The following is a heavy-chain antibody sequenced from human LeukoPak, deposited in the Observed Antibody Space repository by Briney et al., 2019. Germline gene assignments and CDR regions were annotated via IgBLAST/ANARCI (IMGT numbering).Heavy chain of an antibody. Sequence: GGSLRLSCAASGFTFSSYPMLWVRQARGKGLEYVSAISSSGGSTYYANSVKGRFTISRDNSKNTLYLQMGSLRAEDMAVYYCARLFSGYGRDGDYWGQGTLVTVSS. CDR3: ARLFSGYGRDGDY. J-gene: IGHJ4*02. CDR2: ISSSGGST. V-gene: IGHV3-64*01. D-gene: IGHD5-12*01. CDR1: GFTFSSYP.